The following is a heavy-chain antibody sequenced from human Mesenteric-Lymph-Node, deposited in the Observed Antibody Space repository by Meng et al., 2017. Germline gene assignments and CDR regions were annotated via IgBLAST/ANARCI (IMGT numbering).Heavy chain of an antibody. J-gene: IGHJ2*01. CDR3: ARAGDDSGSYYRYFDL. D-gene: IGHD3-10*01. Sequence: GESLKISCAASGFTFSSYWMSWVRQAPGKGLEWVASIKQDGSEEKYVDSVKGRFTISRDNAKNSLYLEMNSLRAEDTAVYYCARAGDDSGSYYRYFDLWGRGTLVTVSS. CDR1: GFTFSSYW. CDR2: IKQDGSEE. V-gene: IGHV3-7*01.